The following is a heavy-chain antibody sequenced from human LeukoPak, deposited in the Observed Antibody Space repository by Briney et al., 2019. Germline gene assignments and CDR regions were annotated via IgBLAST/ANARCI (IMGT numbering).Heavy chain of an antibody. CDR3: AKDSNGWYQRGSNYFDY. J-gene: IGHJ4*02. CDR2: ISKDGSDK. CDR1: GFTFSDYA. Sequence: GGSLRLSCAASGFTFSDYAMHWVRQAPGKGLEWVAVISKDGSDKYYPGSVRGRFTISRDNSKNTLYLQMNSLRAEDTAEYYCAKDSNGWYQRGSNYFDYWGQGTLVTVSS. D-gene: IGHD6-19*01. V-gene: IGHV3-30-3*01.